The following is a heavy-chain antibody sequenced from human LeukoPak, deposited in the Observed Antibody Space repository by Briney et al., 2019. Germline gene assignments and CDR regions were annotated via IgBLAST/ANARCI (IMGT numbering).Heavy chain of an antibody. CDR2: VSYSGST. V-gene: IGHV4-39*01. CDR3: ARGSEDSSDWYSYFDY. Sequence: SETLSLTCNVSGASISSANSYWGWIRQPPGKGLECLGTVSYSGSTYNSPSLKSRVTISVDTSNNQFSLKLTSVTAADTAVYYCARGSEDSSDWYSYFDYWGQGTLVTVSS. D-gene: IGHD6-19*01. CDR1: GASISSANSY. J-gene: IGHJ4*02.